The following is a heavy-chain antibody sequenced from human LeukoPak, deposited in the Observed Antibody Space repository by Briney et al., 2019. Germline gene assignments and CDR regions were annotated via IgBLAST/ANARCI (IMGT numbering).Heavy chain of an antibody. Sequence: PSETLSLTCAVYGGSFSGYYWSWIRQPAGKGLEWIGRIYTSGSTNYNPSLKSRVTMSVDTSKDQFSLKLSSVTAADTAVYYCARDGGHGDYFSYWGQGTLVTVSS. J-gene: IGHJ4*02. CDR3: ARDGGHGDYFSY. CDR2: IYTSGST. V-gene: IGHV4-4*07. CDR1: GGSFSGYY. D-gene: IGHD4-17*01.